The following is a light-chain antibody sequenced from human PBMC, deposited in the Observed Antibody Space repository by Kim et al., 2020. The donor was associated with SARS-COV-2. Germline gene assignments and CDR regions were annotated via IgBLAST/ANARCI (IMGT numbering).Light chain of an antibody. Sequence: DIQLTQSPSFLSASVGDRVSITCRASQGVRSYLAWYQQKPGISPKLLIYAASTLQSGVPSRFSGSGSGTEFTLTISSLQPEDFATYYCQQLNSYPITFGQGTRLEIK. CDR3: QQLNSYPIT. CDR1: QGVRSY. V-gene: IGKV1-9*01. CDR2: AAS. J-gene: IGKJ5*01.